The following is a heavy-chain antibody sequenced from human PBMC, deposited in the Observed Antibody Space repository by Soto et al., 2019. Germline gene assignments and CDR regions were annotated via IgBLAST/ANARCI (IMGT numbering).Heavy chain of an antibody. Sequence: SVKVSCKASGGTFSSYAISWVRQAPGQGLEWMGGIIPIFGTANYAQKFQGRVTITADESTSTAYMELSSLRSEDTAVYYCAKGDEYGGNSGRYFDYWGQGTLVTVSS. CDR3: AKGDEYGGNSGRYFDY. J-gene: IGHJ4*02. D-gene: IGHD4-17*01. CDR1: GGTFSSYA. V-gene: IGHV1-69*13. CDR2: IIPIFGTA.